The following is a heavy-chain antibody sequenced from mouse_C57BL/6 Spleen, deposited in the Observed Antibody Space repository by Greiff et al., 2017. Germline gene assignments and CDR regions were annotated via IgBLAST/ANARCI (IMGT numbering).Heavy chain of an antibody. CDR1: GYTFTSYW. Sequence: QVQLKQPGAELVKPGASVKLSCKASGYTFTSYWMQWVKQRPGQGLEWIGEIDPSDSYTNYNQKFKGKATLTVDTSSSTAYMQLSSLTSEDSAVYYCARGRASSGYGFAYWGQGTLVTVSA. V-gene: IGHV1-50*01. J-gene: IGHJ3*01. CDR3: ARGRASSGYGFAY. D-gene: IGHD3-2*02. CDR2: IDPSDSYT.